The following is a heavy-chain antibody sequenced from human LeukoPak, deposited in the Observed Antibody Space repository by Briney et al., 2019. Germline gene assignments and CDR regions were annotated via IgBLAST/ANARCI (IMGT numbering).Heavy chain of an antibody. CDR1: GFTFDDYG. CDR3: ARDRVVVAANRKYYYYYMDV. D-gene: IGHD2-15*01. V-gene: IGHV3-7*01. J-gene: IGHJ6*03. Sequence: GGSLRLSCAASGFTFDDYGMSWVRQAPGKGLEWVANIKQDGSEKYYVDSVKGRFTISRDNAKNSLYLQMNSLRAEDTAVYYCARDRVVVAANRKYYYYYMDVWGKGTTVTVSS. CDR2: IKQDGSEK.